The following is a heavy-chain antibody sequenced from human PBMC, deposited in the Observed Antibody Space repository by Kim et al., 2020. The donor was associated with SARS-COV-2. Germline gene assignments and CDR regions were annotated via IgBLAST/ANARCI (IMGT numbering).Heavy chain of an antibody. CDR1: GGSISSSSYY. Sequence: SETLSLTCTVSGGSISSSSYYWGWTRQPPGKGLEWIGSIYYSGSTYYNPSLKSRVTISVDTSKNQFSLKLSSVTAADTAVYYCARHARRTGWNDVAGYFDYWGQGTLVTVSS. CDR2: IYYSGST. CDR3: ARHARRTGWNDVAGYFDY. V-gene: IGHV4-39*01. J-gene: IGHJ4*02. D-gene: IGHD1-1*01.